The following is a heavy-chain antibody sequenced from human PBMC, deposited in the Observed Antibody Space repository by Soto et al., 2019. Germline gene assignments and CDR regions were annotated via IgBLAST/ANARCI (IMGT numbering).Heavy chain of an antibody. CDR1: GGSFTSNNW. Sequence: QVQLQESGPGLVKPSGTLSLTCAVSGGSFTSNNWWTWVRQPPGQGLEWIGEIYRTGSTNYNPSLKSSVTISLDKSENQFYLKVPSLTAAATAVYSCASRDPGTSVDYWGQGTLVTVSS. J-gene: IGHJ4*02. V-gene: IGHV4-4*02. D-gene: IGHD1-7*01. CDR2: IYRTGST. CDR3: ASRDPGTSVDY.